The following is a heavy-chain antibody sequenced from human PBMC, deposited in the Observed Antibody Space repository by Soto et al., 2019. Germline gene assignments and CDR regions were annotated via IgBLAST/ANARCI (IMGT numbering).Heavy chain of an antibody. CDR3: AKESRYYDSSGYYLDY. Sequence: GALRLSCGAAGLTCITNDRKWVGQAQGVGLEWVSAISGSGGSTYYADSVKGRFTISRDNSKNTLYLQMNSLRAEDTAVYYCAKESRYYDSSGYYLDYWGQGTLVTVSS. D-gene: IGHD3-22*01. CDR1: GLTCITND. J-gene: IGHJ4*02. V-gene: IGHV3-23*01. CDR2: ISGSGGST.